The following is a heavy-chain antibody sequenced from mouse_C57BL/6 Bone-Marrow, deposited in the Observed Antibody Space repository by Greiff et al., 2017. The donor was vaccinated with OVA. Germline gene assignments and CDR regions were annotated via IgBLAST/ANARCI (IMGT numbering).Heavy chain of an antibody. Sequence: QVQLQQPGAELVKPGASVKMSCKASGYTFTSYWITWVKQRPGQGLEWIGDIYPGSGSTNYNEKFKSKATLTVDTSSSTAYMQLSSLTSEDSAVYYCAINPHYYGSSLYAMDYWGQGTSVTVSS. CDR2: IYPGSGST. CDR3: AINPHYYGSSLYAMDY. V-gene: IGHV1-55*01. D-gene: IGHD1-1*01. CDR1: GYTFTSYW. J-gene: IGHJ4*01.